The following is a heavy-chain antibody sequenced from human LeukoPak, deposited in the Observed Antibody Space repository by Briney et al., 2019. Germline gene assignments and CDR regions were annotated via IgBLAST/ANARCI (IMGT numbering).Heavy chain of an antibody. CDR2: IWYDGSDK. J-gene: IGHJ4*02. V-gene: IGHV3-33*01. D-gene: IGHD6-13*01. Sequence: PGGSLRLSCAASGFTFSSYGMHWVRQAPGKGLEWVAVIWYDGSDKYYADSVKGRFTISRDNSKSTLYLQMNSLRAEDTAVYYCAGSWAFVYWGQGTLVTVSS. CDR3: AGSWAFVY. CDR1: GFTFSSYG.